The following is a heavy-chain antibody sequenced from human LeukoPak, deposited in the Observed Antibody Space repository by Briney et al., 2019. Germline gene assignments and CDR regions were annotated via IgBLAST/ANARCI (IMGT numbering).Heavy chain of an antibody. CDR2: IRYDGSNK. D-gene: IGHD6-13*01. CDR1: GFTFSSYG. V-gene: IGHV3-30*02. J-gene: IGHJ4*02. CDR3: AKAPLGSSWYGDYFDY. Sequence: GGSLRLSCAASGFTFSSYGMHWVRQAPGKGLEWVAFIRYDGSNKYYADSVKGRFTISRDNSKNTLYLQMNSLRAEDTAVYYCAKAPLGSSWYGDYFDYWGQGTLVTVSS.